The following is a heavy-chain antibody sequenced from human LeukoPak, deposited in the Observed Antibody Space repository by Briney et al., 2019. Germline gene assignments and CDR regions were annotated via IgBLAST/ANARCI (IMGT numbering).Heavy chain of an antibody. CDR3: ARVTGYRIEDYFDY. CDR2: ISSSSSYI. CDR1: GFTFSSYG. D-gene: IGHD6-13*01. J-gene: IGHJ4*02. Sequence: GGTLRLSCAASGFTFSSYGMSWVRQAPGKGLEWVSSISSSSSYIYYADSVKGRFTISRDNAKNSLYLQMNSLRAEDTAVYYCARVTGYRIEDYFDYWGQGTLVTVSS. V-gene: IGHV3-21*04.